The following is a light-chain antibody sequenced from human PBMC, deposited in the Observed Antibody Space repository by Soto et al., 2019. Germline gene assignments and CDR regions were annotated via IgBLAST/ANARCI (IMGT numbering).Light chain of an antibody. CDR1: SSDVGSYNY. J-gene: IGLJ2*01. CDR2: QVS. CDR3: SSYSRTNTRV. V-gene: IGLV2-14*01. Sequence: QSVLTQPASVSGSPGQSITISCTGTSSDVGSYNYVSWYQQHPGKAPKLMIYQVSNRPSGVSNRFSGSKSGNTASLTISGLQAEDEADYYCSSYSRTNTRVFGGGTKLTVL.